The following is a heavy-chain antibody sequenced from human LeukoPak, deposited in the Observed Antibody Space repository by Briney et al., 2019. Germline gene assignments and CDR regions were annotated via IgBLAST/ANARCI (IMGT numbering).Heavy chain of an antibody. CDR2: ISSSSSSYI. V-gene: IGHV3-21*01. CDR1: GFIFSRYS. J-gene: IGHJ5*02. D-gene: IGHD6-19*01. Sequence: GGSLRLSCAASGFIFSRYSMNWVRQAPGKGLEWVSSISSSSSSYIYYADSMKGRFTISRDNARKTLYLQMNSLRAEDTAVYYCARDNSEGQWLVGNWFDPWGQGTLVTVSS. CDR3: ARDNSEGQWLVGNWFDP.